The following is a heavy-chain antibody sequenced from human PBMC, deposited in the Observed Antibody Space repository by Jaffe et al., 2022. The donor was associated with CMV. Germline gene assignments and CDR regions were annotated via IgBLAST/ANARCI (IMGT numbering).Heavy chain of an antibody. Sequence: QVQLVQSGAEVKKPGSSVKVSCKASGGTFSSYAISWVRQAPGQGLEWMGRIIPILGIANYAQKFQGRVTITADKSTSTAYMELSSLRSEDTAVYYCAGGDIVVVPAQYYYYYYMDVWGKGTTVTVSS. CDR1: GGTFSSYA. CDR3: AGGDIVVVPAQYYYYYYMDV. J-gene: IGHJ6*03. V-gene: IGHV1-69*09. D-gene: IGHD2-2*01. CDR2: IIPILGIA.